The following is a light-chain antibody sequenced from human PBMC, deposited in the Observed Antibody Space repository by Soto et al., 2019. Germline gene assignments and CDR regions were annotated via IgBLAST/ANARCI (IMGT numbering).Light chain of an antibody. J-gene: IGLJ1*01. CDR1: SSDIGSYTL. V-gene: IGLV2-23*01. Sequence: QSALTQPASVSGSPGQSITISCTGTSSDIGSYTLVSWYQHHPGKAPKVMIYEGTKRPSGVSIRFSGSKSGGTASLTISGLEAEDESDYYCCSYAGRSSYVVGTGTKVTVL. CDR3: CSYAGRSSYV. CDR2: EGT.